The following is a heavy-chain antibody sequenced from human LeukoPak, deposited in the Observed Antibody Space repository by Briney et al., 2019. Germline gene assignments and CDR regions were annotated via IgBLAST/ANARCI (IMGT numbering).Heavy chain of an antibody. CDR2: MSGSGGST. CDR3: AKDFEAAAIGGWLVDY. Sequence: GGSLRLSCAASGFTFSSYAMSWVRQAPGKGLEWVSAMSGSGGSTYYADSVKGRFTISRDNSKNTLYLQMNSLRAEDTAVYYCAKDFEAAAIGGWLVDYWGQGTLVTVSS. J-gene: IGHJ4*02. CDR1: GFTFSSYA. V-gene: IGHV3-23*01. D-gene: IGHD2-2*01.